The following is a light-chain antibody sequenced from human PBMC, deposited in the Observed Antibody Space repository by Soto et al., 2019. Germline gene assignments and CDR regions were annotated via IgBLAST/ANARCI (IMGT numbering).Light chain of an antibody. CDR3: QQYSSYPIT. V-gene: IGKV1-5*03. CDR1: QSISPW. J-gene: IGKJ5*01. Sequence: DIQMTQSPSTLSASPGDRVIITCRASQSISPWLAWYQQRPGKAPKLLIYKASTLESGVPSRFSGSASGTEVTLTISSLQPDDFATYYCQQYSSYPITFGQGTRLEIK. CDR2: KAS.